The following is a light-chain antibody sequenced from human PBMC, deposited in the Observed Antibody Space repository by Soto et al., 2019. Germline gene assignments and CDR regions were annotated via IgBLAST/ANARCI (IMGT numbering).Light chain of an antibody. CDR1: QSVGSN. J-gene: IGKJ2*01. Sequence: EIVMTQSPATLSVSPGERASLSCRASQSVGSNLAWYQQTAGQAPRLLIYGASTRATAIPARFSGSGSGTEFTLTISSLQSEDFAVYSCQQYTNWPYTFDQGTKLEIK. CDR2: GAS. CDR3: QQYTNWPYT. V-gene: IGKV3-15*01.